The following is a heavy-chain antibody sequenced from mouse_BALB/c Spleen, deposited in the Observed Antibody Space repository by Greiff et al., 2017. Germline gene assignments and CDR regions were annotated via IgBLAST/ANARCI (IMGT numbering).Heavy chain of an antibody. CDR2: IYYSGTI. J-gene: IGHJ1*01. V-gene: IGHV3-5*02. Sequence: EVMLVESGPGLVKPSQTVSLTCTVTGISITTGNYRWSWIRQFPGNKLEWIGYIYYSGTITYHPSLTSRTTITRDTSKNQFFLEMNSLTAEDTATYYCARETGTRYFDVWGAGTTVTVSS. D-gene: IGHD4-1*01. CDR3: ARETGTRYFDV. CDR1: GISITTGNYR.